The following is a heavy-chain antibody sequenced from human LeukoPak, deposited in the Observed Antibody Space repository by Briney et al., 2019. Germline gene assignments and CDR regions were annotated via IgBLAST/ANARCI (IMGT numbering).Heavy chain of an antibody. CDR3: ARVRKQQLVRGWFDP. V-gene: IGHV4-34*01. D-gene: IGHD6-13*01. Sequence: PSETLSLTCAVYGGSFSGYYWSWIRQPPGKGLEWIGEINRSGSTNYNPSLKSRVTISVDTSKNQFSLKLSSVTAADTAVYYCARVRKQQLVRGWFDPWGQGTLVTVSS. CDR1: GGSFSGYY. CDR2: INRSGST. J-gene: IGHJ5*02.